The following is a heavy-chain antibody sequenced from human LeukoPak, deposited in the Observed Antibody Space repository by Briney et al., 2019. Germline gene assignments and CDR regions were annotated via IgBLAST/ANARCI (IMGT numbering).Heavy chain of an antibody. CDR1: GGSISSSSYY. Sequence: SETLSLTCTVSGGSISSSSYYWGWIRQPPGKGLEWIATIYHSGSTYYNPSLKSRVTISMHTSKNQFSLTLTSVTAADTAVYYCARDAGESSDDAFDIWGQGTMVTVSS. J-gene: IGHJ3*02. CDR2: IYHSGST. V-gene: IGHV4-39*02. CDR3: ARDAGESSDDAFDI. D-gene: IGHD1-26*01.